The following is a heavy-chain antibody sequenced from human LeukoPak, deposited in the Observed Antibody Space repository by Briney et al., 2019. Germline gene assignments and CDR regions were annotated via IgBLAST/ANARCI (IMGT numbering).Heavy chain of an antibody. CDR1: GGSISSSSYY. V-gene: IGHV4-39*01. CDR2: IYYSGST. CDR3: ARCDMVRGATVRCYGMDV. J-gene: IGHJ6*02. D-gene: IGHD3-10*01. Sequence: SETLSLTCTVSGGSISSSSYYWGWIRQPPGKGLEWIGSIYYSGSTYYNPSLKSRVTISVDTSKNQFSLKLSSVTAADTAVYYCARCDMVRGATVRCYGMDVWGQGTTVTVSS.